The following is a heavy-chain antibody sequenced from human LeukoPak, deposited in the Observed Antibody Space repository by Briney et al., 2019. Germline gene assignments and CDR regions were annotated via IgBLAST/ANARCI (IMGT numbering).Heavy chain of an antibody. CDR1: GFSFSSYV. CDR2: ISYDGGNK. D-gene: IGHD2-15*01. CDR3: ARVPTSGPTSHFDY. J-gene: IGHJ4*02. Sequence: PGRSLRLSCAASGFSFSSYVMHWVRQAPGKGLEWVAFISYDGGNKYYADSVKGRFTISRDNSKDTLYLQMNSLTAEDTAVYYCARVPTSGPTSHFDYWGQGTLVTVSS. V-gene: IGHV3-30*03.